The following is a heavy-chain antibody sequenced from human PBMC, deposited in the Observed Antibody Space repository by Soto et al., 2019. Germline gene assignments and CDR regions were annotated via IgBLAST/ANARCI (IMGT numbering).Heavy chain of an antibody. V-gene: IGHV3-53*01. CDR1: GFTVSSNY. CDR3: ARRPGGGSGAFDI. CDR2: IYSGGST. J-gene: IGHJ3*02. D-gene: IGHD3-16*01. Sequence: GGSLRLSCAASGFTVSSNYMSWVRQAPGKGLEWVSVIYSGGSTYYADSVKGRFTISRHNSKNTLYLQMNSLRAEDTAVYYCARRPGGGSGAFDIWGQGTMVTVSS.